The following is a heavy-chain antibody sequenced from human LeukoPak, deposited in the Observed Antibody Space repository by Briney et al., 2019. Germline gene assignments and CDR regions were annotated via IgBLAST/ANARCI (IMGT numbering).Heavy chain of an antibody. V-gene: IGHV4-38-2*02. D-gene: IGHD3-3*01. CDR3: ARMPTIFGVVNN. CDR1: GYSISSGYY. CDR2: IYHSGST. Sequence: SETLSLTCTVSGYSISSGYYWGWIRQPAGKGLEWIGSIYHSGSTYYNPSLKSRVTISVDTSKNQFSLKLSSVTAADTAVYYCARMPTIFGVVNNWGQGTLVTVSS. J-gene: IGHJ4*02.